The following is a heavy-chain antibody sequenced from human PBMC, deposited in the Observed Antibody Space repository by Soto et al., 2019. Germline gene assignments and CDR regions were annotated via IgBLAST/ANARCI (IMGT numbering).Heavy chain of an antibody. CDR1: GFTFSNAW. J-gene: IGHJ6*02. V-gene: IGHV3-15*01. CDR3: TTGPTSRGKYGMDV. CDR2: IKSKTDGGTT. Sequence: EVQLVESGGGLVKPGGSLRLSCAASGFTFSNAWMSWVRQAPGKGLEWVGRIKSKTDGGTTDYAAPVKGRFTISRDDSKNTLYLQMNSLKTEDTAVYYCTTGPTSRGKYGMDVWGQGTTVTVS.